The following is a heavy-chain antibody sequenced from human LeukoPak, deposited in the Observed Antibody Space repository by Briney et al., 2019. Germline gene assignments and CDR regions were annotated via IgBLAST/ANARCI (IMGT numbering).Heavy chain of an antibody. J-gene: IGHJ4*02. CDR3: ASARHGDYVWDY. D-gene: IGHD4-17*01. V-gene: IGHV5-51*01. CDR1: GYSFTYW. Sequence: GESLKISCKGSGYSFTYWIGWVRQLPGKGLEWMGIIYSGDSHAKYSPSFQGRVTISADKSISTAYLQWSSLEASDTAMYYCASARHGDYVWDYWGQGTLVTVSS. CDR2: IYSGDSHA.